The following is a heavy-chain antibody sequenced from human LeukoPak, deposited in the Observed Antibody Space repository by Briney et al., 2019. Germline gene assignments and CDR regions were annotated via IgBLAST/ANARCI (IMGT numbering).Heavy chain of an antibody. J-gene: IGHJ4*02. D-gene: IGHD2-21*02. CDR1: GFTLINSW. CDR2: NHGDGRT. V-gene: IGHV3-74*01. Sequence: GGSLRLSCATSGFTLINSWMHWVRQVPGKGLVWVSRNHGDGRTNYADSVKGRFTMSRDNAKNILYLQMNSLRAEDTAVYHCIREIRNCGGDCLGYWGQGTLVTVSS. CDR3: IREIRNCGGDCLGY.